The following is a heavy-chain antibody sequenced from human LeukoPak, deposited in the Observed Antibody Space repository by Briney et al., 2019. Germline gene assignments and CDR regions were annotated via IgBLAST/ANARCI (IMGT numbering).Heavy chain of an antibody. CDR1: GYTFTSYG. Sequence: ASVKVSCKASGYTFTSYGISWVRQAPGQGLEWMGWISAYNGNTNYAEKLQGRVNMTTDTSKSTAYMELRSLRSDDTAVYYCARDSITIFGVDHYGMDVWGQGTTVTVSS. V-gene: IGHV1-18*01. CDR2: ISAYNGNT. J-gene: IGHJ6*02. D-gene: IGHD3-3*01. CDR3: ARDSITIFGVDHYGMDV.